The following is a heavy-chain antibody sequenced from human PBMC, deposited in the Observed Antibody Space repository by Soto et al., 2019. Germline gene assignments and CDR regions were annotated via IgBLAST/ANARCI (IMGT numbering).Heavy chain of an antibody. CDR3: ARHVKQNLYYFYSGMDV. J-gene: IGHJ6*02. CDR2: ISYTGNT. V-gene: IGHV4-39*01. CDR1: GGSISSNTYY. Sequence: TLSLTCTVSGGSISSNTYYWGWIRQPPGKGLEWIAKISYTGNTYYNPSLQSRVTISVDTSKNQFSLQLTSVAAADTAVYYCARHVKQNLYYFYSGMDVWGQGTTVTVSS.